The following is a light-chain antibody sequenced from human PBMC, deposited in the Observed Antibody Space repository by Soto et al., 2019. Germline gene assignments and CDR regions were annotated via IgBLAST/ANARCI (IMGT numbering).Light chain of an antibody. CDR2: SNN. CDR3: AAWDDSLNAVV. CDR1: SSNIGSNT. J-gene: IGLJ2*01. V-gene: IGLV1-44*01. Sequence: QAVVTQPPSASGTPGQRVTISCSGSSSNIGSNTVNWYQQLPGTAPKLLIYSNNQRPSGVPDRFSGSKSGTSASLAIGGLQSEDEADYYCAAWDDSLNAVVFGGGTKVTVL.